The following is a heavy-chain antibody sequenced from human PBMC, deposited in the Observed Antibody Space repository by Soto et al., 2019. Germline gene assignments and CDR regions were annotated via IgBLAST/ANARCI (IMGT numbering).Heavy chain of an antibody. V-gene: IGHV4-34*01. CDR1: GGSFSGYY. CDR2: INHSGST. CDR3: ASLNYYYGMDV. J-gene: IGHJ6*02. Sequence: LSETLSLTCAVYGGSFSGYYWSWIRQPPGKGLEWIGEINHSGSTNYNPSLKSRVTISVDTSKNQFSLKLSSVTAADTAVYYCASLNYYYGMDVWGQGTTVTVSS.